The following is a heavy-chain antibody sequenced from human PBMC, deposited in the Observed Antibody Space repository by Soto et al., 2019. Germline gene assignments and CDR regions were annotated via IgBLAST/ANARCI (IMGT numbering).Heavy chain of an antibody. CDR1: GFTFSSYA. D-gene: IGHD3-10*01. Sequence: EVQLLESGGGLVQPGESLRISCAGSGFTFSSYALSWVRQAPGKGLEWVSAISASGSGTYYTDSVKGRFTISRDNSQNTLYLQMNSLRAEDTAIYYCAKDRGSGSYRPYWGEGTLVTVST. CDR3: AKDRGSGSYRPY. CDR2: ISASGSGT. J-gene: IGHJ4*02. V-gene: IGHV3-23*01.